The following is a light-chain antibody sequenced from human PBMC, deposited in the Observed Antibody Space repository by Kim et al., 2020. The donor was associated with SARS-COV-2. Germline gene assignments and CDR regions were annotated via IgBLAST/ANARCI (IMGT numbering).Light chain of an antibody. CDR3: SSHTSISTWV. J-gene: IGLJ3*02. CDR2: DVS. CDR1: SSDIGGYNY. V-gene: IGLV2-14*01. Sequence: QSALTQPASVSGSPGQSITISCSGSSSDIGGYNYVSWYQQHPGKAPKLMIYDVSKRPSGASNRFSGSKSGNTAFLTISGLQAEDEADYYCSSHTSISTWVCGGGTQLTVL.